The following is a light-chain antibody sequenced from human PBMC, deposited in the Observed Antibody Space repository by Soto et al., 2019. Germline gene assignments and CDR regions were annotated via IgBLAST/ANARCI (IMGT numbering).Light chain of an antibody. Sequence: EVVLTQSPATLSLSPGERATLSCRASQSVSTYLAWYQHKPGQAPRLLIYDASIRATGTSARFSGGGSGTDFPLAISSLAPQALAVYYCQPRSPSPPGATFGGGTKVEIK. CDR1: QSVSTY. V-gene: IGKV3-11*01. CDR3: QPRSPSPPGAT. CDR2: DAS. J-gene: IGKJ4*01.